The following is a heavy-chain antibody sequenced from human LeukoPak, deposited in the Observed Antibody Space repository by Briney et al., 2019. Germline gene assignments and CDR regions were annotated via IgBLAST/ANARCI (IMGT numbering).Heavy chain of an antibody. CDR3: ARGRRYDSSGHDHHWFDP. D-gene: IGHD3-22*01. V-gene: IGHV1-18*01. Sequence: ASVKVPCKASGYTFTSYGISWVRQAPGQGLEWMGWISAYNGNTNYAQKLQGRVTMTTDTSTSTAYMELRSLRSDDTAVYYCARGRRYDSSGHDHHWFDPWGQGTLVTVSS. CDR2: ISAYNGNT. CDR1: GYTFTSYG. J-gene: IGHJ5*02.